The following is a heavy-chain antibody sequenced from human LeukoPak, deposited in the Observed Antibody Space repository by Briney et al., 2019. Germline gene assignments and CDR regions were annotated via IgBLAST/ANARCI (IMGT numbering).Heavy chain of an antibody. J-gene: IGHJ3*02. D-gene: IGHD2-15*01. CDR1: GGSISSYY. V-gene: IGHV4-59*01. CDR2: IYYSGST. Sequence: SETLSLTCTVSGGSISSYYWSWIRQPPGKGLEWIGYIYYSGSTNYNPSFKSRVTISVDTSKNQFSLKLSSVTAADTAVYYCARDGCSGGSCQGPDAFDIWGQGTMVTVSS. CDR3: ARDGCSGGSCQGPDAFDI.